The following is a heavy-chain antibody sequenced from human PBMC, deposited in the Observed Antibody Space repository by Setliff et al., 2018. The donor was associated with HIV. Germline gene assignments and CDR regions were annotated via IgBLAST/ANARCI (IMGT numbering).Heavy chain of an antibody. V-gene: IGHV1-8*02. D-gene: IGHD6-19*01. CDR1: GYTFTNSD. CDR3: ARGAWYTSGWYSSRYMDV. J-gene: IGHJ6*03. CDR2: MNPNSGNT. Sequence: GASVKVSCKASGYTFTNSDINWVRQATGQGLEWMGWMNPNSGNTGYAQKFQGRVIMTRDTSITTAYMELSSLRSDDTAVYYCARGAWYTSGWYSSRYMDVWGKGTTVTSP.